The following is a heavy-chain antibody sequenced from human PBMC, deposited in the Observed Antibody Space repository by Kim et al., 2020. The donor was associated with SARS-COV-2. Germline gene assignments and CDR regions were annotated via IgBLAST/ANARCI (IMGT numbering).Heavy chain of an antibody. CDR3: ARGSFQQGFDP. CDR2: RKSFGSNT. Sequence: GGSLRLSCEASGFTFSRYGLHFGSQCPGKGLVLVSLRKSFGSNTHYADFVKVRFTISRDNAKNTLHLQLNSLGVEDTAIYYCARGSFQQGFDPWGQGTLVTVSS. V-gene: IGHV3-74*01. D-gene: IGHD6-13*01. J-gene: IGHJ5*02. CDR1: GFTFSRYG.